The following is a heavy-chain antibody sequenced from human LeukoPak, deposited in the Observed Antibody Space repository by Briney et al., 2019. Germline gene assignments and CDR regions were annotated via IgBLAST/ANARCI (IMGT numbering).Heavy chain of an antibody. Sequence: GASVKVSRKASGYTFTSYGISWVRQAPGQGLEWMGWISAYNGNTNYAQKLQGRVTMTTDTSTSTAYMELRSLRSDDTAVYYCARRVSRYFDWLSSNPNWFDPWGQGTLVTVSS. CDR2: ISAYNGNT. J-gene: IGHJ5*02. CDR1: GYTFTSYG. D-gene: IGHD3-9*01. V-gene: IGHV1-18*01. CDR3: ARRVSRYFDWLSSNPNWFDP.